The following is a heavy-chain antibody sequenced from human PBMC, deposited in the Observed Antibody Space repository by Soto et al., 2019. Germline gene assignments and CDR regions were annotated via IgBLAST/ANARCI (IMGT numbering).Heavy chain of an antibody. Sequence: EVQLLESGGGLVQPGGSLRLSCVASGFTFSSYAMSWLRQAPGKGLEWVSGITGSGTSTFYADSVKGRFTISSDNSKNTLYLHMNGLRAEDTAVYYCAKDDYYGSRSDWGQGTLVTVSS. J-gene: IGHJ4*02. V-gene: IGHV3-23*01. CDR1: GFTFSSYA. D-gene: IGHD3-10*01. CDR3: AKDDYYGSRSD. CDR2: ITGSGTST.